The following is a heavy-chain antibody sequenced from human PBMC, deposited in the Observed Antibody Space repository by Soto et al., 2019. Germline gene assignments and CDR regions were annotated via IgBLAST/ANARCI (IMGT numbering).Heavy chain of an antibody. CDR1: GFTFSSYA. CDR2: IKYIGRTT. J-gene: IGHJ6*02. V-gene: IGHV3-23*01. Sequence: EVQLLESGGGLVQPGGSLRLSCETSGFTFSSYAMTWVRQAPGMGLDWVAVIKYIGRTTFHAQSVKGRFTISRDNSVNTVFLKMESLRAEDTAVYFCVKQRGSGKTSSYNMDVWCLGTTVSVPS. D-gene: IGHD3-10*01. CDR3: VKQRGSGKTSSYNMDV.